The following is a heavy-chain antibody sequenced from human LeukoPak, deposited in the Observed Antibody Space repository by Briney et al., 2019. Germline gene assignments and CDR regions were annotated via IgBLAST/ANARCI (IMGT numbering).Heavy chain of an antibody. V-gene: IGHV4-38-2*02. Sequence: SETLSLTCNVSGFSITSTFYWGWIRQPPGKEPEWIGNIYHSGRTLYNPSLKSRVTISLDTSRNQFSLKLNSVTAADTAVYYCAKSNGYGLIDIWGQGTMVTVSS. CDR1: GFSITSTFY. D-gene: IGHD3-22*01. J-gene: IGHJ3*02. CDR2: IYHSGRT. CDR3: AKSNGYGLIDI.